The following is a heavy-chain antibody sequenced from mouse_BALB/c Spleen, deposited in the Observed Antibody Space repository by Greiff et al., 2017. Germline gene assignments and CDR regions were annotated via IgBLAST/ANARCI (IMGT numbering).Heavy chain of an antibody. CDR2: INPSSGYT. CDR3: ARRRGDPFAY. D-gene: IGHD2-13*01. J-gene: IGHJ3*01. CDR1: GYTFTSYT. Sequence: QVQLKESAAELARPGASVKMSCKASGYTFTSYTMHWVKQRPGQGLEWIGYINPSSGYTEYNQKFKDKTTLTADKSSSTAYMQLSSLTSEDSAVYYCARRRGDPFAYWGQGTLVTVSA. V-gene: IGHV1-4*02.